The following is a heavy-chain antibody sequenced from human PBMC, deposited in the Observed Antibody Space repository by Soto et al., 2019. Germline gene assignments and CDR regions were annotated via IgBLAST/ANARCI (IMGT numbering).Heavy chain of an antibody. J-gene: IGHJ4*02. Sequence: PSETLSLTCTVSGGSISSYYWSWIRQPPGKGLEWIGYIYYSGSTNYNPSLKSRVTISVDTSKNQFSLKLSSVTAADTAVYYCARVRFLEWYFDYWGQGTLVTV. CDR1: GGSISSYY. V-gene: IGHV4-59*01. CDR2: IYYSGST. CDR3: ARVRFLEWYFDY. D-gene: IGHD3-3*01.